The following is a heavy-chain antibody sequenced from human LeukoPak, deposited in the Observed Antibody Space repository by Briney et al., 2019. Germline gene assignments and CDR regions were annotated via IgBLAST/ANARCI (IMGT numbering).Heavy chain of an antibody. CDR2: IYYSGST. Sequence: SETLSLTCTVSGGSISSSSYYWGWIRQPPGKGLEWIGSIYYSGSTYYNPSLKSRVTISVDTSKNQFSLKLSSVTAADTAVYYCARPRGVRGPRTNWLDPWGQGTLVTVPS. J-gene: IGHJ5*02. CDR1: GGSISSSSYY. V-gene: IGHV4-39*01. CDR3: ARPRGVRGPRTNWLDP. D-gene: IGHD3-10*01.